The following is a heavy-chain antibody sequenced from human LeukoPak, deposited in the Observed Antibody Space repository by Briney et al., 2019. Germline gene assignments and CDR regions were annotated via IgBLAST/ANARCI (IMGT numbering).Heavy chain of an antibody. Sequence: KSSETLSLTCTASGGSISSYDLRWIRQPSGKGLEWIGRIYSSGSTNYNPSLKCRVTMSVDTSKNQFSLKRRSVTAADTAVYYCARAAYCGGDCLYDAFDIWGQGTMVSVSS. D-gene: IGHD2-21*02. CDR3: ARAAYCGGDCLYDAFDI. J-gene: IGHJ3*02. V-gene: IGHV4-4*07. CDR2: IYSSGST. CDR1: GGSISSYD.